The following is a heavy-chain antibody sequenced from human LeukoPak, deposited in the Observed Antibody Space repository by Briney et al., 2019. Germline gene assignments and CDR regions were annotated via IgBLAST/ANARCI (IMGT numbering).Heavy chain of an antibody. J-gene: IGHJ4*02. CDR3: ARDRGRSTYSSSSDY. Sequence: PSETLSLTCAVSGYSSISGYYWGWIRQPPGKGLEWIGTIYHSGATYYNPSLKSRLTISVDTSKNQFSLSLTSEAAADTAVYYCARDRGRSTYSSSSDYWGQGTLVTVSS. V-gene: IGHV4-38-2*02. D-gene: IGHD6-6*01. CDR2: IYHSGAT. CDR1: GYSSISGYY.